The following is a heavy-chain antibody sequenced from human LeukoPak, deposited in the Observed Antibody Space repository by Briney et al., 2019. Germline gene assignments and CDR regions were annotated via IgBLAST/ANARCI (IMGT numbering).Heavy chain of an antibody. CDR2: ISGSRTYI. D-gene: IGHD6-13*01. CDR3: ARGSAAVGQELDH. J-gene: IGHJ4*02. CDR1: GFTFSNYC. Sequence: GSLRLSCVASGFTFSNYCMNWVRQAPGKGLEWGSSISGSRTYIYYVDSVKGRFTISRDSAKTSLYLQMNSLRVEDTAIYYCARGSAAVGQELDHWGQGTLVTVSS. V-gene: IGHV3-21*01.